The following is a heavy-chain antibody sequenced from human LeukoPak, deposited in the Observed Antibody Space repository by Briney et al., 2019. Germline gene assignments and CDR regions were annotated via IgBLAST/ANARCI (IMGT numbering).Heavy chain of an antibody. CDR1: GFTFSSYA. CDR2: ISGSGGNT. Sequence: GGSLRLSCAASGFTFSSYAMSWVRQAPGKGLGWVSAISGSGGNTYYADSVKGRFTISRDNSKNTLYLQMNSLRAEDTAVYYCAKDTDWSYFDYWGQGTLVTVSS. D-gene: IGHD1-1*01. J-gene: IGHJ4*02. CDR3: AKDTDWSYFDY. V-gene: IGHV3-23*01.